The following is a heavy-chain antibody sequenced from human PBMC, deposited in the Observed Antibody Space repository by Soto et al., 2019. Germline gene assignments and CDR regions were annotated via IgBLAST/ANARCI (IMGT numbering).Heavy chain of an antibody. V-gene: IGHV1-2*02. J-gene: IGHJ4*02. CDR1: GYTFSDYY. Sequence: ASVKVSCKASGYTFSDYYIHWVRQAPGQGLEWMGWINPNSVGTKYAPKFQGGVTMTSDTSITTAYMELSRLRSGDTAVYYCAREPATAKPEGVDFWGQGTLGTVSS. CDR2: INPNSVGT. CDR3: AREPATAKPEGVDF. D-gene: IGHD1-1*01.